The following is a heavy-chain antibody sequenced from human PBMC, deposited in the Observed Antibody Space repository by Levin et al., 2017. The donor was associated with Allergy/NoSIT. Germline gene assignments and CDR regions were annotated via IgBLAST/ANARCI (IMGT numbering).Heavy chain of an antibody. Sequence: GGSLRLSCAASGFTFSSYGMHWVRQAPGKGLEWVAVIWYDGSNKYYADSVKGRFTISRDNSKNTLYLQMNSLRAEDTAVYYCARDGGSGYSSGYSRFDPWGQGTLVTVSS. J-gene: IGHJ5*02. V-gene: IGHV3-33*01. CDR3: ARDGGSGYSSGYSRFDP. D-gene: IGHD3-22*01. CDR2: IWYDGSNK. CDR1: GFTFSSYG.